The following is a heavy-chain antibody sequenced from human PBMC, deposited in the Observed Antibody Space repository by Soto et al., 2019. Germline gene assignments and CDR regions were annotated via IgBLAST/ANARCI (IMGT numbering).Heavy chain of an antibody. J-gene: IGHJ6*02. V-gene: IGHV4-31*03. CDR2: IYYSGST. Sequence: QVQLQESGPGLVKPSQTLSLTCTVSGDSISSGGYYWSWIRQHPGKGLEWIGYIYYSGSTYYNPSLQGRVTISVDTSKNQFSLKLSSVTAADTAVYYCARDKRDVGMDVWGQGTTVTVSS. CDR3: ARDKRDVGMDV. CDR1: GDSISSGGYY.